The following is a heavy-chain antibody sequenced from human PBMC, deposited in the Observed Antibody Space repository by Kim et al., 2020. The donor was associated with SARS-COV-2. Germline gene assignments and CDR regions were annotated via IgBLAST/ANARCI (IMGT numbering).Heavy chain of an antibody. V-gene: IGHV3-30*02. Sequence: AVSGKGRFTISRDNSKNTLYLQMNSLRAEDTAVYYCARSLGGGYYYGMDVWGQGTTVTVSS. CDR3: ARSLGGGYYYGMDV. J-gene: IGHJ6*02. D-gene: IGHD3-16*01.